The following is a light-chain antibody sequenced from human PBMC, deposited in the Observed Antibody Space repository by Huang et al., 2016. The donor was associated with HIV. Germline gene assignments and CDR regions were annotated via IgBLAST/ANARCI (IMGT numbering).Light chain of an antibody. Sequence: EIVLTQSPGTLSLSPGERATLSCRASQSVTSSLAWYQQNPGQAPRVLIYGASSRATGIPDRFSGSGSGTDFTLTITRLEPEDFAVYYCQQYGSSPRQLTFGGGTKVEIK. CDR2: GAS. V-gene: IGKV3-20*01. CDR3: QQYGSSPRQLT. J-gene: IGKJ4*01. CDR1: QSVTSS.